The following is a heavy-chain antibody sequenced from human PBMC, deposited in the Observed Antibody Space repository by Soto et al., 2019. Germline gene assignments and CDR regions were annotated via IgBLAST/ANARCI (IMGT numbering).Heavy chain of an antibody. CDR3: ASGYDYVWGSYSPLDY. J-gene: IGHJ4*02. CDR1: GGSLSGYY. V-gene: IGHV4-34*01. CDR2: MNHSGST. Sequence: SETLSLTCTVYGGSLSGYYWSWIRQPPGKGLEWIGEMNHSGSTHYNPSLKSRVTISVDTSKNQFSLKLSSVTAADTAVYYCASGYDYVWGSYSPLDYWGQGTLVTVSS. D-gene: IGHD3-16*01.